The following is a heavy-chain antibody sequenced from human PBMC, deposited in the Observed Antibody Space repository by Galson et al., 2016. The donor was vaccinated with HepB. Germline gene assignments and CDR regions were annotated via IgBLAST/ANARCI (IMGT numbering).Heavy chain of an antibody. J-gene: IGHJ1*01. CDR1: GFSFTRYW. CDR2: IYPDDSDV. D-gene: IGHD3-3*01. V-gene: IGHV5-51*01. CDR3: TRRPLIGLQDCWYCDH. Sequence: QSGAEVKKPGESLRISCTTSGFSFTRYWVAWVRQTPGKGLEWMGIIYPDDSDVKYSPSFQGQVTISADKSINTAYLQWSSLKSSDTAMNYCTRRPLIGLQDCWYCDHWGPGTLVTVSS.